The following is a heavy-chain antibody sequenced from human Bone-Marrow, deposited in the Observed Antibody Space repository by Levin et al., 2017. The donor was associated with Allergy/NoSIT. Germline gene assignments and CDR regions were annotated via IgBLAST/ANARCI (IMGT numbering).Heavy chain of an antibody. CDR3: AKANPRYRGWRFNWFDP. CDR2: ISWNSGSI. Sequence: GGSLRLSCAASGFTFDDYAMHWVRQAPGKGLEWVSGISWNSGSIGYADSVKGRFTISRDNAKNSLYLQMNSLRAEDTALYYCAKANPRYRGWRFNWFDPWGQGTLVTVSS. CDR1: GFTFDDYA. J-gene: IGHJ5*02. D-gene: IGHD6-19*01. V-gene: IGHV3-9*01.